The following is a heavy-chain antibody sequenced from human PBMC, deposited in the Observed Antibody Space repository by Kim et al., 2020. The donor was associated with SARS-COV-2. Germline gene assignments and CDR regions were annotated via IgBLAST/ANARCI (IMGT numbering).Heavy chain of an antibody. CDR2: IYYSGST. Sequence: SETLSLTCTVSGGSISSSSNYWGWIRQPPGKGLEWIGSIYYSGSTYYNPSLKSRVTISVATSKNQFSLKLSSVTAADTAVYYCARQLAGRINWFDPWGQGTLVTVSS. J-gene: IGHJ5*02. CDR3: ARQLAGRINWFDP. CDR1: GGSISSSSNY. V-gene: IGHV4-39*01.